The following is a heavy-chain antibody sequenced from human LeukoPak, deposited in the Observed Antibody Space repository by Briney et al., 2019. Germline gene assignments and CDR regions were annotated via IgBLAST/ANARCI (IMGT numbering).Heavy chain of an antibody. Sequence: GGSLRLSCAASGFTFDDYGMSWVRQVPGKGLEWVSGINWNGGSTGYADSVKGRFTISRDNAKNSPYLQMNSLRAEDTALYYCARGGYYDNSGASDYWGQGTLVTVSS. CDR1: GFTFDDYG. CDR3: ARGGYYDNSGASDY. D-gene: IGHD3-22*01. V-gene: IGHV3-20*04. CDR2: INWNGGST. J-gene: IGHJ4*02.